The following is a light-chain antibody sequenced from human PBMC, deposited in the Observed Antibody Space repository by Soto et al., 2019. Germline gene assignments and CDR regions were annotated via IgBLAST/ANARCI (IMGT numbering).Light chain of an antibody. V-gene: IGLV2-14*03. CDR3: RSYSSSATHVV. Sequence: QSALTQPASVSGSPGRSVTLSCTGTSSDVGDFNYVSWYQHLPGRAPKLIIYDVTNRPSGISYRFSASKSGRTASLSISGLQAEDGADYYCRSYSSSATHVVFGGGTKVTVL. CDR2: DVT. J-gene: IGLJ2*01. CDR1: SSDVGDFNY.